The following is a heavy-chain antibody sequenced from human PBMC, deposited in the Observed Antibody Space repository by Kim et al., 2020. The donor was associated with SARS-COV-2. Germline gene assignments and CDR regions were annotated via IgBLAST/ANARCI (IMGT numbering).Heavy chain of an antibody. CDR3: ARGLYMTTVTSSDYYYGMDV. CDR1: GGSISSYY. J-gene: IGHJ6*02. Sequence: SETLSLTCTVSGGSISSYYWSWIRQPPGKGLEWIGYIYYSGSTNYNPSLKSRVTISVDTSKNQFSLKLSSVTAADTAVYYCARGLYMTTVTSSDYYYGMDVWGQGTTVTVSS. D-gene: IGHD4-17*01. V-gene: IGHV4-59*01. CDR2: IYYSGST.